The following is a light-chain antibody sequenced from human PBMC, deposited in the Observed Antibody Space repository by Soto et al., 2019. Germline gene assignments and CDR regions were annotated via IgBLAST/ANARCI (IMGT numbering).Light chain of an antibody. J-gene: IGKJ2*02. CDR1: QAINSW. CDR2: AAS. CDR3: QQANSFPCT. V-gene: IGKV1D-12*01. Sequence: DLQMTQSPSSVSASVGDRVTITCRASQAINSWLAWYQQKPGKAPKLLIYAASSLQSGVPSRFSGSESGTDFTLAISSLQPEDFATYYCQQANSFPCTFGQGTKLEIK.